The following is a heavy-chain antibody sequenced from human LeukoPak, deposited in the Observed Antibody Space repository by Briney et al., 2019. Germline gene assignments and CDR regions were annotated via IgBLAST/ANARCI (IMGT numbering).Heavy chain of an antibody. CDR3: ARRRGAHTANALDI. J-gene: IGHJ3*02. D-gene: IGHD3-10*01. Sequence: PSETLSLTCTVSGGSISSYYWSWIRQPPGKGLEWIGYIYSGGSTNYNPSLKSRVTISVDTSKNQFSLKLSSVTAADTAVYYCARRRGAHTANALDIWGQGTMVTVSS. CDR1: GGSISSYY. V-gene: IGHV4-59*08. CDR2: IYSGGST.